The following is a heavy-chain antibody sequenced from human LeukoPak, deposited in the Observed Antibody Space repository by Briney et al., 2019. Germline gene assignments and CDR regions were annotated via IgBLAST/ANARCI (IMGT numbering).Heavy chain of an antibody. Sequence: GMSLRLSCAASGFTFSSYAMNWVRQAPGKGLEWVSAISGNGDNTYYADSVKGRFTISRDNAKNSLYLQMNSLRAEDTALYYCAKDLGYDILTGYYDYWGQGTLVTVSS. CDR3: AKDLGYDILTGYYDY. CDR1: GFTFSSYA. CDR2: ISGNGDNT. V-gene: IGHV3-23*01. J-gene: IGHJ4*02. D-gene: IGHD3-9*01.